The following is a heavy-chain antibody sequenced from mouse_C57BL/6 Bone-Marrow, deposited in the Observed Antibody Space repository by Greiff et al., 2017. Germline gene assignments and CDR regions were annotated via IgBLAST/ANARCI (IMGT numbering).Heavy chain of an antibody. CDR2: ISGGGGNT. CDR3: SRHVTTVLSTKYFDV. CDR1: GFTFSSYT. Sequence: EVQLVESGGGLVKPGGSLKLSCAASGFTFSSYTMSWVRQTPEKRLQWVAAISGGGGNTYYPDSVKGRFTISRDNDKNILYLQMSSQRSEDTAWYYFSRHVTTVLSTKYFDVWGTGTTVTVSS. J-gene: IGHJ1*03. D-gene: IGHD1-1*02. V-gene: IGHV5-9*01.